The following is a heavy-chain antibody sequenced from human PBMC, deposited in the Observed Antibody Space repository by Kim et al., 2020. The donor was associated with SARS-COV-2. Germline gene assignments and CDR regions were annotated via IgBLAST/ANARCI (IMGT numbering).Heavy chain of an antibody. CDR1: GFTFSSYG. CDR2: ISYDGSNK. Sequence: GGSLRLSCAASGFTFSSYGMHWVRQAPGKGLEWVAAISYDGSNKYYADSVKGRFTISRDNSKNTLYLQMNSLRAEDTAVYYCAKIPKAVAGTPFFWGQGTLVTVSS. J-gene: IGHJ4*02. D-gene: IGHD6-19*01. V-gene: IGHV3-30*18. CDR3: AKIPKAVAGTPFF.